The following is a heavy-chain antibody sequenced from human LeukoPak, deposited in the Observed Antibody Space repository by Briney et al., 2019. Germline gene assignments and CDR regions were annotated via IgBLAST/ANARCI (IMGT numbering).Heavy chain of an antibody. CDR1: GGSFSDYS. J-gene: IGHJ5*02. V-gene: IGHV1-69*08. CDR3: VRSGYDYDWFDP. Sequence: SVKVSCRASGGSFSDYSISWVRQAPGQGLEWMGRIIAILDTAHYAQKFQGRFTITADKSTTTVYMELSSLRSDDTAVYYCVRSGYDYDWFDPWGQGTLVTVSS. CDR2: IIAILDTA. D-gene: IGHD5-12*01.